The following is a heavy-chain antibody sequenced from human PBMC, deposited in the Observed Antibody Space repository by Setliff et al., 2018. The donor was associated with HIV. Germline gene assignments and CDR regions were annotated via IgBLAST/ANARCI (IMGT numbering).Heavy chain of an antibody. J-gene: IGHJ4*02. CDR3: ARDVMEYFGNYFDY. V-gene: IGHV4-38-2*02. Sequence: SETLSLTCTVSGGSISSHYWGWIRQPPGKGLEWIGSIYHSGSTYYNPSLKSRVTISIDTSKHQFSLKLTSVTAADTALYYCARDVMEYFGNYFDYWGQGALVTVSS. D-gene: IGHD3-3*01. CDR1: GGSISSHY. CDR2: IYHSGST.